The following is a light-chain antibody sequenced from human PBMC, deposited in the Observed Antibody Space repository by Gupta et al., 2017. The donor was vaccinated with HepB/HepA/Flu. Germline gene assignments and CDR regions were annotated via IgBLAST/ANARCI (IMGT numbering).Light chain of an antibody. Sequence: EIVLPQSPATLSLSPGERATLSCRASQSVSSYLAWYQQKPGQAPRLLIYDASNRATGIPARFSGSGSGTDFTLTISSLEPEDFAVYYCQQRSNWLPITFGQGTRLEIK. CDR1: QSVSSY. V-gene: IGKV3-11*01. CDR2: DAS. CDR3: QQRSNWLPIT. J-gene: IGKJ5*01.